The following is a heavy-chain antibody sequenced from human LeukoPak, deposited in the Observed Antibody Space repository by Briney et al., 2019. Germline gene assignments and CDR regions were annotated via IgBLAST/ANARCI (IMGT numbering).Heavy chain of an antibody. J-gene: IGHJ6*02. V-gene: IGHV3-21*01. Sequence: KTGGSLRLSCAASGFTFSSYSMNWVRQAPGKGLEWVSSISSSSSYIYYADSVKGRLTISRDNAKNSLYLQMNSLRAEDTAVYYCARISGSYGMDVWGQGTTVTVSS. CDR1: GFTFSSYS. CDR3: ARISGSYGMDV. D-gene: IGHD1-26*01. CDR2: ISSSSSYI.